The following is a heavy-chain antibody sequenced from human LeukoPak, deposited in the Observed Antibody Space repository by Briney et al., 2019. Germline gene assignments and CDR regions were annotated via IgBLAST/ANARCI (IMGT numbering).Heavy chain of an antibody. CDR1: GGSISSYY. CDR2: IYYSGST. Sequence: SETLSLTCTVSGGSISSYYWSWIRQPPGKGLEWIGYIYYSGSTNYNPSLKSRVTISVDTSKNQFSLKLSSVTAADTAVYYCARHVHGDYESDAFDIWGQGTMVTVSS. CDR3: ARHVHGDYESDAFDI. D-gene: IGHD4-17*01. V-gene: IGHV4-59*08. J-gene: IGHJ3*02.